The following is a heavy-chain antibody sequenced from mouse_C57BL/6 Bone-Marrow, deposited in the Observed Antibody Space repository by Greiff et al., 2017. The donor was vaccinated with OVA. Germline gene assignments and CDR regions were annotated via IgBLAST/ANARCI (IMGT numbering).Heavy chain of an antibody. CDR3: TTLIYCYGSSYFDY. V-gene: IGHV14-4*01. J-gene: IGHJ2*01. D-gene: IGHD1-1*01. CDR2: IDPENGDT. CDR1: GFNIKDDY. Sequence: VQLQQSGAELVRPGASVKLSCTASGFNIKDDYMHWVKQRPEQGLEWIGWIDPENGDTEYASKFQGKATITADTSSNTAYLQLSSLTSEDTAVYYCTTLIYCYGSSYFDYWGQGTTLTVSS.